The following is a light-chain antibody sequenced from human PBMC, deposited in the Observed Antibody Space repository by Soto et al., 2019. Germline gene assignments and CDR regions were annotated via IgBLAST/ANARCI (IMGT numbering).Light chain of an antibody. CDR1: SSDVGSYNL. V-gene: IGLV2-23*01. Sequence: SALTQPASVSGSPGQSITISCTGTSSDVGSYNLVSWYQQYPGKAPKLMLYEGSKRPSGVSNRFSGSKSGNTASLTISGLQAEDEADYYCCSYAGSSTFYVFGTGTKLTVL. CDR2: EGS. J-gene: IGLJ1*01. CDR3: CSYAGSSTFYV.